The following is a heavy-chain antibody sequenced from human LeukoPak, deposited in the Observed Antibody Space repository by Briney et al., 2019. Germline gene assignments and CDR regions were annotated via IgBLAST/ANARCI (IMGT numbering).Heavy chain of an antibody. CDR1: GYTFTSYD. V-gene: IGHV1-8*01. Sequence: GASVKVSCKASGYTFTSYDINWVRQATGQGLEWMGWMNPNSGNTGYAQKFQGRVTITRNTSISTAYMELSGLRSEDTAVYYCARRGITIFGVVLLGPMDVWGKGTTVTVSS. CDR3: ARRGITIFGVVLLGPMDV. J-gene: IGHJ6*03. CDR2: MNPNSGNT. D-gene: IGHD3-3*01.